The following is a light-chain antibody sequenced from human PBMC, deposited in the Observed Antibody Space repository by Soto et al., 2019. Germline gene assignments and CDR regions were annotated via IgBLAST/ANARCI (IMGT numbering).Light chain of an antibody. V-gene: IGKV3-11*01. CDR2: DAS. J-gene: IGKJ5*01. Sequence: EIVLTQSPATLSLSPGDRATLSFRASQSVSSYLAWYQQKPGQAPRLLIYDASNRATGIPARFSGSGSGTDFTLTISSLQPDDSATYYCQEYNSDSITFGQGTRLEI. CDR1: QSVSSY. CDR3: QEYNSDSIT.